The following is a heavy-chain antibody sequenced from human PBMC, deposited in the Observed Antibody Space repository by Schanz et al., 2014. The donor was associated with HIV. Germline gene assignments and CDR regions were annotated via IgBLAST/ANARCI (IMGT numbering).Heavy chain of an antibody. CDR1: GFTFSSYA. CDR3: ARVANWDYYGMDV. CDR2: ISYDGSNK. V-gene: IGHV3-30*04. D-gene: IGHD3-16*01. J-gene: IGHJ6*02. Sequence: VQLVESGGGLIQPGGSLRLSCAASGFTFSSYAIHWVRQAPGKGLEWVAFISYDGSNKYYADSVKGRFTISRDNSKNTLFLQMNSLRGEDTAVYYCARVANWDYYGMDVWGRGTTVTVSS.